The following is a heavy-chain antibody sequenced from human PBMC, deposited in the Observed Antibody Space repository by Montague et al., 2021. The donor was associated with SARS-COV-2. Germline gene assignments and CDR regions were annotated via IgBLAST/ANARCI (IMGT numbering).Heavy chain of an antibody. Sequence: SETLSLTCAVYGGSFSGYYWSWIRQPPGEGLEWIGEINHSGSTNYNPSLKSRVTISVDTPKNQFSLKLSSVTAADTAVYYCARVGRQQLVRLSGMDVWGQGTTVTVSS. CDR3: ARVGRQQLVRLSGMDV. V-gene: IGHV4-34*01. CDR1: GGSFSGYY. CDR2: INHSGST. J-gene: IGHJ6*02. D-gene: IGHD6-13*01.